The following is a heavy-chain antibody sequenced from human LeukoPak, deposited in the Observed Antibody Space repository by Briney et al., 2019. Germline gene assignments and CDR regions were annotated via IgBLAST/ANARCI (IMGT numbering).Heavy chain of an antibody. D-gene: IGHD7-27*01. CDR2: ISYDGSNK. V-gene: IGHV3-30-3*01. CDR3: AGWGIPRCLDY. J-gene: IGHJ4*02. Sequence: GGSLRLSCAASGFTFSSYAMHWVRQAPGKGLEWVAVISYDGSNKYYADSVKGRFTISRDNSKNTLYLQMNSLRAEDTAVYYCAGWGIPRCLDYWGQGTLVTVSS. CDR1: GFTFSSYA.